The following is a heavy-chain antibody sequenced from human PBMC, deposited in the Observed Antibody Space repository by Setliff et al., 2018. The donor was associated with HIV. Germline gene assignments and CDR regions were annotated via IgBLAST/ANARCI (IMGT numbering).Heavy chain of an antibody. D-gene: IGHD1-7*01. CDR1: GYSFTDYY. CDR3: ATLLNSELLDY. V-gene: IGHV1-69-2*01. Sequence: SCKASGYSFTDYYMHWVQQAPGKGLEWMGRVDPEDGETIYAEKFQGRVTLTADTSTDTAYMELSSLRSEDTAMYYCATLLNSELLDYWGQGTLVTVSS. J-gene: IGHJ4*02. CDR2: VDPEDGET.